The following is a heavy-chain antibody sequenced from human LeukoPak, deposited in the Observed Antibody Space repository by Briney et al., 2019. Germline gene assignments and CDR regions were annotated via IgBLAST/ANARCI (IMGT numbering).Heavy chain of an antibody. CDR1: GYNFTNYW. V-gene: IGHV5-51*01. D-gene: IGHD6-13*01. J-gene: IGHJ4*02. CDR2: IYTVDSDT. CDR3: ARGSSTWCFDY. Sequence: GESLKISCQASGYNFTNYWIGWVRQVPGKGLEWMGIIYTVDSDTTYSPSFQGQVTISADKSISTAYLQLSSLRASDTAMYYCARGSSTWCFDYWGQGTLVTVSS.